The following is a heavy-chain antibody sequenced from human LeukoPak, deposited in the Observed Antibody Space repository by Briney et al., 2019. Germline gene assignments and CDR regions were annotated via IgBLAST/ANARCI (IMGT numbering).Heavy chain of an antibody. CDR1: GYTFTSYD. Sequence: ASVKVSCKASGYTFTSYDFNWVRQAPGQGLEWMGIINPNGGSTSYAQKFQGRITMTRDTSTSTVYMELSSLRSEDTAVYYCATFDDYADGIDDYWGQGTLVTVSS. D-gene: IGHD4-17*01. J-gene: IGHJ4*02. V-gene: IGHV1-46*01. CDR2: INPNGGST. CDR3: ATFDDYADGIDDY.